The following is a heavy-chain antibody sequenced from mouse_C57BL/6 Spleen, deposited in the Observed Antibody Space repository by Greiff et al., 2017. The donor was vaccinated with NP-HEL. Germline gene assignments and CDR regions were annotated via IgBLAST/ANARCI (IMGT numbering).Heavy chain of an antibody. V-gene: IGHV1-4*01. CDR1: GYTFTSYT. J-gene: IGHJ2*01. CDR3: ARGGGYPYYFDY. D-gene: IGHD2-2*01. Sequence: QVQLQQSGAELARPGASVKMSCKASGYTFTSYTMHWVKQRPGQGLEWIGYINPCSGYTKYNQKFKDKATLTADKSSSTAYMQLSSLTSEDSAVYYCARGGGYPYYFDYWGQGTTLTVSS. CDR2: INPCSGYT.